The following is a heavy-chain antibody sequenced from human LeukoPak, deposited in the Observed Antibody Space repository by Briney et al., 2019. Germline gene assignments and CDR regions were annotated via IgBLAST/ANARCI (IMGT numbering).Heavy chain of an antibody. D-gene: IGHD6-13*01. J-gene: IGHJ4*02. V-gene: IGHV4-30-2*01. CDR3: ARVPWYSSSWYSDY. CDR2: IYHSGST. Sequence: KASETLSLTCTVSGGSISSGGYYWSWIRQPPGKGLEWIGYIYHSGSTYYNPSLKSRVTISVDRSKNQFSLQLNSVTPEDTAVYYCARVPWYSSSWYSDYWGQGTLVTVSS. CDR1: GGSISSGGYY.